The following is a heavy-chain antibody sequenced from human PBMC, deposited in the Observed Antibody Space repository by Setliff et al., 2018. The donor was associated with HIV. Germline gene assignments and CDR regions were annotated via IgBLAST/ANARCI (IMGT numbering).Heavy chain of an antibody. D-gene: IGHD3-22*01. J-gene: IGHJ3*02. CDR1: GYTFTSYA. V-gene: IGHV1-3*01. CDR2: INAGNGNT. Sequence: ASVKVSCKASGYTFTSYAMHWVRQAPGQRLEWMGWINAGNGNTKYSQKFQGRVTITRDTSASTAYMELNSLRSEDTALYYCAMSYYYDSSGSGAFDIWGQGTMVTVSS. CDR3: AMSYYYDSSGSGAFDI.